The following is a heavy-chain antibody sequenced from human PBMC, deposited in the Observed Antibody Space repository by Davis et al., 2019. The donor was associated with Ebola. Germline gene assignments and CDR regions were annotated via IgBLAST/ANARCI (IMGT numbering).Heavy chain of an antibody. V-gene: IGHV1-69*13. Sequence: SVKVSCKASGGTFSSYAISWVRQAPGQGLEWMGGIIPIFGTANYAQKFQGRVTITADESTSTAYMELSSLRSEDTAVYYCARGFEYYYDSSGYYYVWFDPWGQGTLVTVSS. CDR1: GGTFSSYA. CDR3: ARGFEYYYDSSGYYYVWFDP. CDR2: IIPIFGTA. D-gene: IGHD3-22*01. J-gene: IGHJ5*02.